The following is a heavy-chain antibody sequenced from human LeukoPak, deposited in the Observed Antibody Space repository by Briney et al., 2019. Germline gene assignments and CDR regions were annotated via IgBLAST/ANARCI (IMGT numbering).Heavy chain of an antibody. Sequence: GGSLRLSCAASGFTFDDYAMHWVRHAPGKGLEWVSLISGDGGSTYYADSVKGRLPISRDNRKNSLYLQMNSMRTEDTALYYCAKDPYYYDSSGYYYPDYWGQGTLVTVSS. CDR1: GFTFDDYA. J-gene: IGHJ4*02. V-gene: IGHV3-43*02. D-gene: IGHD3-22*01. CDR2: ISGDGGST. CDR3: AKDPYYYDSSGYYYPDY.